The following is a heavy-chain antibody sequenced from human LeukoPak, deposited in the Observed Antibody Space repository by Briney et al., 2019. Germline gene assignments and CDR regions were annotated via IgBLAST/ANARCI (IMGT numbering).Heavy chain of an antibody. J-gene: IGHJ4*02. D-gene: IGHD3-22*01. CDR3: ARGVYYYDSSGPEDY. V-gene: IGHV4-39*07. Sequence: SETLSLTCTVSGGSISSSSYYWGWIRQPPGKGLEWIGSIYYSGSTYYNPSLKGRVTISVDTYKNQFSLKLSSVTAADTAVYYCARGVYYYDSSGPEDYWGQGTLVTVSS. CDR2: IYYSGST. CDR1: GGSISSSSYY.